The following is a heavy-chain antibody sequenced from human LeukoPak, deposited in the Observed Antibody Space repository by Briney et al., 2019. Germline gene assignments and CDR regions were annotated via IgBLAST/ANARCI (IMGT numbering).Heavy chain of an antibody. Sequence: VASVKVSCKASGYTFTNYDINWVRQATGQGLEWMGWMNPNTGNTGYAQKFKGRVTMTRNTSINTDYMELSSLRSEDTAVYYCARGGILATNNYYFDYWGQGTLVTVSS. CDR2: MNPNTGNT. D-gene: IGHD5-12*01. CDR1: GYTFTNYD. V-gene: IGHV1-8*01. CDR3: ARGGILATNNYYFDY. J-gene: IGHJ4*02.